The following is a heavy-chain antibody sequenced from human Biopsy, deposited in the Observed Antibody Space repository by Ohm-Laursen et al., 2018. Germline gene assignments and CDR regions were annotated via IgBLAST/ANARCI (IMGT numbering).Heavy chain of an antibody. V-gene: IGHV1-2*02. D-gene: IGHD2-8*01. CDR3: ARDPLNGHKHFDY. CDR2: INCKTGAT. CDR1: SYTFTDYN. Sequence: SVKVSCKASSYTFTDYNIHWMRQAPRQGLEWLGYINCKTGATNYAQKFQGTVTMTKDTSISTAYLALGSLRSADTAIYYCARDPLNGHKHFDYWGQGSLVAVSA. J-gene: IGHJ4*02.